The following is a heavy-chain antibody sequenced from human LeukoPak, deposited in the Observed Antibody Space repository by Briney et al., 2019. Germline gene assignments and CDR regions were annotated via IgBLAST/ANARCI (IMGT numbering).Heavy chain of an antibody. CDR3: ARDGGGLDC. D-gene: IGHD3-16*01. Sequence: PGGSLRLSCAASGFSFGIYWMSWVRQAPGKGLEWVAYIQQDGSETYYADSVKGRFTISRDNAKNSLHLQMNSLRVEDTAVYYCARDGGGLDCWGQGTQVTVSS. J-gene: IGHJ4*02. V-gene: IGHV3-7*01. CDR2: IQQDGSET. CDR1: GFSFGIYW.